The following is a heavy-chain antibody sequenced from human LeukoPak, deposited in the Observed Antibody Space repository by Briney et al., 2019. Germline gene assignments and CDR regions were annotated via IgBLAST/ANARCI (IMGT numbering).Heavy chain of an antibody. D-gene: IGHD2-15*01. Sequence: SETLSLTCTVSGGSISDYYWSWVRQPPGKGLEWIGYIYYSGSTNYNPSLKSRVTVSADTSKNQISLKLTSVTAADTAVYYCASHPGVAAADYWGQGTLVTVSS. V-gene: IGHV4-59*08. J-gene: IGHJ4*02. CDR3: ASHPGVAAADY. CDR1: GGSISDYY. CDR2: IYYSGST.